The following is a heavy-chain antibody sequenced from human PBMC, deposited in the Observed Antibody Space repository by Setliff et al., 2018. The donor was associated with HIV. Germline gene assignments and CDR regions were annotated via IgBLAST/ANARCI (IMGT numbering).Heavy chain of an antibody. J-gene: IGHJ3*02. Sequence: ASVKVSCKASGYTFSTYGISWVRQAPGQGLEWMGWISAYNGNTNYAQKLQGRVTVTTDTSTSTAYMELRSLRSDDTAGYYCASDRGVYCISSSCYSPVDAFDIWGQGTMVTVSS. V-gene: IGHV1-18*01. CDR3: ASDRGVYCISSSCYSPVDAFDI. D-gene: IGHD2-2*01. CDR1: GYTFSTYG. CDR2: ISAYNGNT.